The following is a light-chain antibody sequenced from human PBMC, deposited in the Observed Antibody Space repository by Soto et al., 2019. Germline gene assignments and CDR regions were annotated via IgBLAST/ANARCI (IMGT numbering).Light chain of an antibody. V-gene: IGLV2-14*01. CDR3: SSYTSSNTFV. J-gene: IGLJ1*01. CDR1: SSDVGGYTY. CDR2: HVT. Sequence: QSVLTQPASVSGSPGQSITISRTGTSSDVGGYTYVSWYQQHPDKAPRLMVYHVTNRPSGVSSRFSGSKSGNTASLTISGLQAEDEAVYYCSSYTSSNTFVFXTGTKVTVL.